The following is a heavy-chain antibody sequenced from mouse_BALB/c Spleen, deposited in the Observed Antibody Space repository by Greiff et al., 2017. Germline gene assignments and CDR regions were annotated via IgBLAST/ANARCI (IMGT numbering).Heavy chain of an antibody. Sequence: EVKVEESGGGLVQPGGSLRLSCATSGFTFTDYYMSWVRQPPGKALEWLGFIRNKANGYTTEYSASVKGRFTISRDNSQSILYLQMNTLRAEDSATYYCARAIHYYGYVDYWGQGTTLTVSS. D-gene: IGHD1-2*01. V-gene: IGHV7-3*02. CDR2: IRNKANGYTT. CDR1: GFTFTDYY. CDR3: ARAIHYYGYVDY. J-gene: IGHJ2*01.